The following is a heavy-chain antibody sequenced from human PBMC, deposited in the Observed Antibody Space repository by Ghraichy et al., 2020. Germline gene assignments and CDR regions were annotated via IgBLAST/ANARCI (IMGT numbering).Heavy chain of an antibody. CDR2: IGTAGDT. V-gene: IGHV3-13*01. D-gene: IGHD3-22*01. J-gene: IGHJ4*02. CDR3: ARDGHYYDSSGYYFGDFDY. Sequence: LSLTCAASGFTFSSYDMHWVRQATGKGLEWVSAIGTAGDTYYPGSVKGRFTISRENAKNSLYLQMNSLRAGDTAVYYCARDGHYYDSSGYYFGDFDYWGQGTLVTVSS. CDR1: GFTFSSYD.